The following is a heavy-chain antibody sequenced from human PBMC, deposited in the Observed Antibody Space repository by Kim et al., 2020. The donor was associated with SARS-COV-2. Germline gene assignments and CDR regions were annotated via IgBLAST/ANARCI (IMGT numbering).Heavy chain of an antibody. D-gene: IGHD5-12*01. CDR3: ARDPRGYSGYGHFDY. J-gene: IGHJ4*02. CDR1: GFTFSSYS. CDR2: ISSSSSTI. Sequence: GGSLRLSCAASGFTFSSYSMNWVRQAPGKGLEWVSYISSSSSTIYYADSVKGRFTISRDNAKNSLYLQMNSLRDEDTAVYYCARDPRGYSGYGHFDYWGQGTLVTVPS. V-gene: IGHV3-48*02.